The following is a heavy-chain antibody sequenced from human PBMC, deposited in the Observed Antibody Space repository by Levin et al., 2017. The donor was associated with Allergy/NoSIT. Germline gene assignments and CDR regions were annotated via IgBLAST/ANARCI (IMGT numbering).Heavy chain of an antibody. V-gene: IGHV4-34*01. D-gene: IGHD3-9*01. CDR3: ARGCPLGLRYFDWFGYQRGDY. Sequence: SETLSLTCAVYGGSFSGYYWSWIRQPPGKGLEWIGEINHSGSTNYNPSLKSRVTISVDTSKNQFSLKLSSVTAADTAVYYCARGCPLGLRYFDWFGYQRGDYWGQGTLVTVSS. CDR1: GGSFSGYY. CDR2: INHSGST. J-gene: IGHJ4*02.